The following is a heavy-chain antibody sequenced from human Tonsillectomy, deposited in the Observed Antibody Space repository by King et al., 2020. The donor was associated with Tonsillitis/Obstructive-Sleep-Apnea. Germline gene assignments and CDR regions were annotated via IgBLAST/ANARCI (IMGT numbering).Heavy chain of an antibody. J-gene: IGHJ6*03. D-gene: IGHD3-3*01. V-gene: IGHV4-34*01. CDR3: ARGRVTIFGVARQYFHYYMDV. Sequence: VQLQQWGAGLLKPSETLSLTCAVYGGSFSGYYWSWIRQPPGKGLEWIGEINPGGSTNYNPSLKSRVTISVDTSKNQFSLKLSSVTAADTAVYYCARGRVTIFGVARQYFHYYMDVWGKGTTVTVSS. CDR2: INPGGST. CDR1: GGSFSGYY.